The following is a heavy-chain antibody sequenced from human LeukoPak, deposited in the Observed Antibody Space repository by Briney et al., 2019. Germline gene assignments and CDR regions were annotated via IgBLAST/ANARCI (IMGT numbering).Heavy chain of an antibody. D-gene: IGHD3-10*01. CDR2: MYSDGST. CDR3: ASGEWPQNY. Sequence: GGSLRLSCAPSGFTVSGNHMTWVRQAPGKGLEWVSLMYSDGSTFYADSVKGRFTISRDASNNTLYLQMNSMRVEDTAVYYCASGEWPQNYWGQGTLVTVSS. J-gene: IGHJ4*02. CDR1: GFTVSGNH. V-gene: IGHV3-53*01.